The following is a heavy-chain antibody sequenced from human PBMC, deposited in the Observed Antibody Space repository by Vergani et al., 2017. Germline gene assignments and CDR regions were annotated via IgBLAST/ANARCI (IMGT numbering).Heavy chain of an antibody. D-gene: IGHD2-2*02. Sequence: QVQLVQSGAEVKKPGASVKVSCQASGYTFTSYYIHWVRQAPGRGLEWMGIINPSGGSTNYAQKFQGRVTMTRDTSTSTVFMELSSLRSEDTAVYYCARGCGSTSCYKRGEDWFDPWGQGTLVTVSS. CDR1: GYTFTSYY. CDR3: ARGCGSTSCYKRGEDWFDP. J-gene: IGHJ5*02. V-gene: IGHV1-46*01. CDR2: INPSGGST.